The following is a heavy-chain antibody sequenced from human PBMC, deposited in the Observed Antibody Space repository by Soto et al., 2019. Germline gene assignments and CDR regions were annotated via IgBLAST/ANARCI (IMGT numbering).Heavy chain of an antibody. J-gene: IGHJ5*02. CDR3: AKVSDVSWFDP. CDR1: GGSISSGGYS. Sequence: QPQLQESGSGLVKPSQTLSLTCAVSGGSISSGGYSWSWIRQPPGKGLEWIGYIYHSGSTYYNPSLKSRVTISVDRSKNQFSLKLSSVTAADTAVYYCAKVSDVSWFDPWGQGTLLTVSS. CDR2: IYHSGST. V-gene: IGHV4-30-2*01.